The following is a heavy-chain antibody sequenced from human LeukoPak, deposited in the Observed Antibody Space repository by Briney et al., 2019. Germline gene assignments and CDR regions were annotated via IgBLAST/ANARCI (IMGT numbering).Heavy chain of an antibody. CDR1: GFTFSSYA. J-gene: IGHJ4*02. CDR3: TRAYSSGWGEGHYFDY. D-gene: IGHD6-19*01. V-gene: IGHV3-49*03. CDR2: IRSKAYGGTT. Sequence: GGSLRLSCAVSGFTFSSYAMSWYRQAPGKGLEWVGFIRSKAYGGTTEYAASVKGRFTISRDDSKSIAYLQMNSLKTEDTAVYYCTRAYSSGWGEGHYFDYWGQGTLVTVSS.